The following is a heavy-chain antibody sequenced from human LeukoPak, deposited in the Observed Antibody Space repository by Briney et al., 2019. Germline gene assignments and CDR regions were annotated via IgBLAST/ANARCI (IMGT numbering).Heavy chain of an antibody. J-gene: IGHJ5*02. CDR3: ARGGVNYKIAGP. Sequence: SETLSRTCTVSGGSITSYYWSWMRQPPGKGLESIGYIYYSGSTNYNPSLKIRVTISVDTSKNQFSLKLSSVTAADTAVYYCARGGVNYKIAGPWGQGALVTVSS. CDR1: GGSITSYY. CDR2: IYYSGST. V-gene: IGHV4-59*01. D-gene: IGHD3-10*01.